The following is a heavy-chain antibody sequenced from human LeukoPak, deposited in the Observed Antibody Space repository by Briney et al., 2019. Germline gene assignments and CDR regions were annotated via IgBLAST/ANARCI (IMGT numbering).Heavy chain of an antibody. Sequence: GGSLRLSCAASGFTFSSYEMNWVRQAPGKGLEWVSYISSTAGTIFYADSVKGRFTISRDNAKNSLYLQMNSLRAEDTAVYYCARDLRAVAGTDYWGQGTLVTVSS. CDR2: ISSTAGTI. CDR1: GFTFSSYE. CDR3: ARDLRAVAGTDY. J-gene: IGHJ4*02. D-gene: IGHD6-19*01. V-gene: IGHV3-48*03.